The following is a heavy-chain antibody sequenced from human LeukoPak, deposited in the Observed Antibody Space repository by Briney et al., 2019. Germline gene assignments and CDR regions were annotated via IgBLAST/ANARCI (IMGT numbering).Heavy chain of an antibody. CDR1: GFTFDDYG. Sequence: GGSLRLSCAASGFTFDDYGMSWVRQAPGKGLEWVSGINWNGGSTGYADSVKGRLTISRDNDKNSLYLQMNSLRAEDTALYYCARDEARDYYDSSGYYYPDAFDIWGQGTMVTVSS. CDR2: INWNGGST. CDR3: ARDEARDYYDSSGYYYPDAFDI. J-gene: IGHJ3*02. D-gene: IGHD3-22*01. V-gene: IGHV3-20*04.